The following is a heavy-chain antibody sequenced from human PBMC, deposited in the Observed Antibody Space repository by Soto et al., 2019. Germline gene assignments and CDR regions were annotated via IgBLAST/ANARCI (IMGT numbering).Heavy chain of an antibody. CDR2: IWYDGTQK. CDR1: GFTFNTYS. CDR3: ARAGGTTVTGLWHFDS. J-gene: IGHJ4*02. Sequence: QVQLEESGGGVVQPGRSLRLSCEASGFTFNTYSMHCVRQPPGKGLEWLAAIWYDGTQKYYADSVKGRFIISRDNSKKTLYLEMNSLRAEETAVYYCARAGGTTVTGLWHFDSWGQGTLVTVSS. D-gene: IGHD4-17*01. V-gene: IGHV3-33*01.